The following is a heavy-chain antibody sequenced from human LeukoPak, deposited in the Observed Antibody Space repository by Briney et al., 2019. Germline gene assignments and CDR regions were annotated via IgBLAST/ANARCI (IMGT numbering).Heavy chain of an antibody. D-gene: IGHD3-16*01. Sequence: GGSLRLSCAASGFTFSSYAMSWVRQGPGEGLEWVSAISGTGSSTYYADSVKGRFTISRDNSKRTLYLQMNSLRAEDTAVYYCAKEFGSAQYYFDYWGQGTLVTVSS. CDR2: ISGTGSST. CDR3: AKEFGSAQYYFDY. V-gene: IGHV3-23*01. CDR1: GFTFSSYA. J-gene: IGHJ4*02.